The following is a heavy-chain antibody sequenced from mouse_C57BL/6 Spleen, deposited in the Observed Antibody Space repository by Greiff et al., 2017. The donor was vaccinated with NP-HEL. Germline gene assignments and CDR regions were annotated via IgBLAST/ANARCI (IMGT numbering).Heavy chain of an antibody. V-gene: IGHV1-82*01. CDR1: GYAFSSSW. D-gene: IGHD2-5*01. Sequence: VQLQQSGPELVKPGASVKISCKASGYAFSSSWMNWVKQRPGKGLEWIGRIYPGDGDTNYNGKFKGKATLTVDQSSSTAYMQLNSLTSEDSAVYYCARSTYYSNYDGWFAYWGQGTLVTVSA. J-gene: IGHJ3*01. CDR2: IYPGDGDT. CDR3: ARSTYYSNYDGWFAY.